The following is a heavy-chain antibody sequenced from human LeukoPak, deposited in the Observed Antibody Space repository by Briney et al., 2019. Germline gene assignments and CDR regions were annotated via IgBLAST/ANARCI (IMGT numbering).Heavy chain of an antibody. D-gene: IGHD1-26*01. Sequence: PSETLSLTCAVYGGSFSGYYWSWIRQPPGKGLEWIGEINHSGSTNYNPSLKSRVTISVDTSKNQFSLKLSSVTAADTAVYYRAREKWELLDCWGQGTLVTVSS. CDR1: GGSFSGYY. CDR2: INHSGST. J-gene: IGHJ4*02. CDR3: AREKWELLDC. V-gene: IGHV4-34*01.